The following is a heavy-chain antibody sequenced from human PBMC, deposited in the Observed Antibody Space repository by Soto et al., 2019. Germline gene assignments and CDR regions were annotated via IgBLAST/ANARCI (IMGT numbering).Heavy chain of an antibody. CDR3: ARTEIVVVTPDAFDI. D-gene: IGHD3-22*01. Sequence: GGSLRLSCAASGFTVSSNYMSWVRQAPGKGLEWVSVIYSGGSTYYADSVKGRFTISRENSKNTLYLQMNSLRAEDTAVYYCARTEIVVVTPDAFDIWGQGTMVTVSS. J-gene: IGHJ3*02. CDR1: GFTVSSNY. V-gene: IGHV3-53*01. CDR2: IYSGGST.